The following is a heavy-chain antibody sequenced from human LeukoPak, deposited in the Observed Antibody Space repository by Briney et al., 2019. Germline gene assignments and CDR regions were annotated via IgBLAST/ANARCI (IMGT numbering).Heavy chain of an antibody. V-gene: IGHV1-2*02. J-gene: IGHJ4*02. D-gene: IGHD5-18*01. CDR1: GYTFTGYY. CDR3: ARDAVDTAMGDY. Sequence: ASVNVSCKASGYTFTGYYMHWVRQAPGQGLEWMGWINPNSGGTNYAQKFQGRVTMTRDTSISTAYMELSRLRSDDTAVYYCARDAVDTAMGDYWGQGTLVTVSS. CDR2: INPNSGGT.